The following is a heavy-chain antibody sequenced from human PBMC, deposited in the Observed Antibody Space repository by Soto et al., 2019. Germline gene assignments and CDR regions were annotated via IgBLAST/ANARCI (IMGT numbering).Heavy chain of an antibody. CDR3: ARAGTTMVRGVISGWFDP. CDR1: GGSISSYY. J-gene: IGHJ5*02. D-gene: IGHD3-10*01. CDR2: TYYSGST. Sequence: SETLSLTCTVSGGSISSYYWSWIRQPPGKGLEWIGYTYYSGSTNYNPSLKSRVTISVDTSKNQFSLKLSSVTAADTALYYCARAGTTMVRGVISGWFDPWGQGTLVT. V-gene: IGHV4-59*01.